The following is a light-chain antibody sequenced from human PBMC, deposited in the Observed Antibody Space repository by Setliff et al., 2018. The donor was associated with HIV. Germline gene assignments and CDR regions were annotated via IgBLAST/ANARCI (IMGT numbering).Light chain of an antibody. J-gene: IGLJ1*01. Sequence: QSVLTQPASVSGSPGQSITISCIGTSSDVGGYDFVSWYQQRPVKAPKLIIFDVSERPSGVSHRFSGSKSGNTASLTISGLQTEDEADYFCASYRSPATYVFGIGTKVTVL. V-gene: IGLV2-14*03. CDR1: SSDVGGYDF. CDR2: DVS. CDR3: ASYRSPATYV.